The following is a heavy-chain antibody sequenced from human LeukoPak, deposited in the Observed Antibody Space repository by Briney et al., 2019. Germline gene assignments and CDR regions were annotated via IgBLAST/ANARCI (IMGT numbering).Heavy chain of an antibody. CDR1: GFTFSTST. J-gene: IGHJ4*02. D-gene: IGHD1-26*01. CDR3: ARAQWEPTSYYFDY. V-gene: IGHV3-21*01. CDR2: ISTSSSYI. Sequence: GGSLRLSCEASGFTFSTSTMHWVRQAPGKGLEWVSSISTSSSYIYYADSVKGRFTISRDNAKNSLYLQMNSLRAEDTAVYYCARAQWEPTSYYFDYWGQGSLVTVSS.